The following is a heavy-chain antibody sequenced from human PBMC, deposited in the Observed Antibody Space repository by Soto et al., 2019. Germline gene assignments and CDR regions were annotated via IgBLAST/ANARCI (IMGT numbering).Heavy chain of an antibody. CDR3: AKEGPGGGRHFYYGMDV. Sequence: QPGGSLRLSCAASGFTFSSYGFHWVRQRPGKGLEWVAVISNDGQSEYYGESVKGRFSVSRERPGNAIYLQMNSLRVEDTAVYYCAKEGPGGGRHFYYGMDVWGQGTTVTVSS. CDR1: GFTFSSYG. V-gene: IGHV3-30*18. D-gene: IGHD1-26*01. J-gene: IGHJ6*02. CDR2: ISNDGQSE.